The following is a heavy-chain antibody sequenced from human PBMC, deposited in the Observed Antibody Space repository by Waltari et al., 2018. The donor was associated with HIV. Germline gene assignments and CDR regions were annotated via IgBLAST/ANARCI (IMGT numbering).Heavy chain of an antibody. J-gene: IGHJ6*02. CDR3: ARGDRTWGYYFDTSGHYFGMDV. V-gene: IGHV4-59*01. CDR2: IHYRGST. Sequence: QVRLRESGPGLVKPSEPLSLTCTVAGASISSYYWSWLRLPPGKGLEWIGYIHYRGSTFSNPSFKRRVAITADTSKNQLSLNLPSVTSADTAVYYCARGDRTWGYYFDTSGHYFGMDVWGQGTTVTVSS. D-gene: IGHD3-22*01. CDR1: GASISSYY.